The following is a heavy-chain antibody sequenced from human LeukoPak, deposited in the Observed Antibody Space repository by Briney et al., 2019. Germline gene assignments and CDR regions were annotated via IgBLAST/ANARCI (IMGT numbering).Heavy chain of an antibody. J-gene: IGHJ4*02. V-gene: IGHV4-59*01. CDR1: GGSISSYY. Sequence: SETLSLTCTVSGGSISSYYWSWIRQPPGKGLEWIGYIYYSGSTNYNPSLKSRVTISVDTSKNQFSLKLSSVTAADTAVYYCARGPSRSWSGYYHPRFDYWGQGTPVTVSS. D-gene: IGHD3-3*01. CDR3: ARGPSRSWSGYYHPRFDY. CDR2: IYYSGST.